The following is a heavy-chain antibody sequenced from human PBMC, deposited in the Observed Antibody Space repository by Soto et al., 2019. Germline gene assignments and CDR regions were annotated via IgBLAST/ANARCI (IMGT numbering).Heavy chain of an antibody. CDR3: AKDRRAPYGSGSYYDY. Sequence: GGSLRLSCAASGFTFSSYAMSWVRQAPGKGLEWVSAISGSGGSTYYADSVKGRFTISRDNSKNTLYLQMNSLRAEDTAVYYCAKDRRAPYGSGSYYDYWGHGTLVTVSS. D-gene: IGHD3-10*01. CDR1: GFTFSSYA. V-gene: IGHV3-23*01. J-gene: IGHJ4*01. CDR2: ISGSGGST.